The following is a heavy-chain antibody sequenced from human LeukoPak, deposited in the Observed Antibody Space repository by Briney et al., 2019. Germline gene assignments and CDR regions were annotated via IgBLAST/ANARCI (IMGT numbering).Heavy chain of an antibody. V-gene: IGHV3-21*01. CDR2: ISSSSSYI. J-gene: IGHJ4*02. CDR1: GFTFSSYS. Sequence: PGGSLRLSCAASGFTFSSYSMNWVRQAPGKGLEWVSSISSSSSYIYYADSVEGRFTISRDNAKNSLYLQMNSLRAEDTAVYYCARGTTIFGVVKNWGQGTLVTVSS. CDR3: ARGTTIFGVVKN. D-gene: IGHD3-3*01.